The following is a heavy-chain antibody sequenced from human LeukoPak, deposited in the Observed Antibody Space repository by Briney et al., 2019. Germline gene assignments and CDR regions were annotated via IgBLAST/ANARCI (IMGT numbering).Heavy chain of an antibody. D-gene: IGHD4-17*01. V-gene: IGHV4-39*07. CDR2: INHSGST. J-gene: IGHJ3*02. Sequence: SETLSLTCTVSGGSISNNRYYWGWIRQPPGKGLEWIGEINHSGSTNYNPSLKSRVTISADTSKNQFSLKLSSVTAADTAVYYCARGSGDYENYAFDIWGQGTMVTVSS. CDR3: ARGSGDYENYAFDI. CDR1: GGSISNNRYY.